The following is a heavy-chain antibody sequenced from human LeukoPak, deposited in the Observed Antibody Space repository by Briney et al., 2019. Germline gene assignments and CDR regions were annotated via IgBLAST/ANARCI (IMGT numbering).Heavy chain of an antibody. CDR1: GFTFRSFG. CDR3: ARVPEYCSGGSYQVPVIDYYYGMDV. CDR2: IYTNGRDT. V-gene: IGHV3-23*05. Sequence: SGGSLRLSCAASGFTFRSFGMNWVRQAPGKGLEWVSGIYTNGRDTRYADSVKGRFTISRDNSKNTLYLQMNGLRAEDTAVYYCARVPEYCSGGSYQVPVIDYYYGMDVWGQGTTVTVSS. J-gene: IGHJ6*02. D-gene: IGHD2-15*01.